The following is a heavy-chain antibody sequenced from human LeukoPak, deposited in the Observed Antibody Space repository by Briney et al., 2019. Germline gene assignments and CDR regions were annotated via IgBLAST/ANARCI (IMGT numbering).Heavy chain of an antibody. Sequence: PGGSLRLSCAASGFTFSSYAMSWVRQAPGKGLEWVSAISGSGGSTYYADSVKGRFTISRDNSKNTLYLQMNSLRAEDTAVYYCAKHAINVLWVITNPFYYYYYMDVWGKGTTVTVSS. V-gene: IGHV3-23*01. CDR3: AKHAINVLWVITNPFYYYYYMDV. D-gene: IGHD3-22*01. J-gene: IGHJ6*03. CDR2: ISGSGGST. CDR1: GFTFSSYA.